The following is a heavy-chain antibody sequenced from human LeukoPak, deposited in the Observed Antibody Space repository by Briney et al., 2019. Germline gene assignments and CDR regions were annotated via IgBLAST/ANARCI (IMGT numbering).Heavy chain of an antibody. CDR2: INAGNGNT. D-gene: IGHD2-2*01. Sequence: ASVKVSCKASGYTFTKYAMHWVRQAPGQTLEWMAWINAGNGNTKYSQKFQGRVTITRDTSASIAYMELSSLRSEDTAVYSCAREACSSTRCYDLAFDIWGQGTMVTVSS. CDR3: AREACSSTRCYDLAFDI. V-gene: IGHV1-3*01. J-gene: IGHJ3*02. CDR1: GYTFTKYA.